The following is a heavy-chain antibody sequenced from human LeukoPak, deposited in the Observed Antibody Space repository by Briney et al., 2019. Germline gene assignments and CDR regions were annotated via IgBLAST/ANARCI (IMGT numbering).Heavy chain of an antibody. J-gene: IGHJ3*02. V-gene: IGHV1-24*01. CDR2: FDPEDGVT. D-gene: IGHD2-2*01. CDR1: GYTLTELS. Sequence: ASVKVSCKVSGYTLTELSMHWVRQTPGKGLEWMGGFDPEDGVTIYAQKFQGRVTMTEDTSTDTAYMELSSLRSEDTAVYYCATVLCSSTSCYLGAFDIWGQGTMVTVSS. CDR3: ATVLCSSTSCYLGAFDI.